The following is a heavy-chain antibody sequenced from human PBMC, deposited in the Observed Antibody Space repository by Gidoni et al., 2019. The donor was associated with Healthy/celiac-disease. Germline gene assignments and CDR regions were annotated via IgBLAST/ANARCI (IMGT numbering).Heavy chain of an antibody. Sequence: QVQLVESGGGVVQPGRSLRLSCAASGFTFSSYAMHWVRQAPGKGLGWVAFKSYDGSNKYYADSVKGRFTISRDNSKNTLYLQMNSLRAEDTAVYYCARDPAPRLGYCSSTSCYGGGGFDYWGQGTLVTVSS. CDR3: ARDPAPRLGYCSSTSCYGGGGFDY. V-gene: IGHV3-30-3*01. CDR1: GFTFSSYA. D-gene: IGHD2-2*01. J-gene: IGHJ4*02. CDR2: KSYDGSNK.